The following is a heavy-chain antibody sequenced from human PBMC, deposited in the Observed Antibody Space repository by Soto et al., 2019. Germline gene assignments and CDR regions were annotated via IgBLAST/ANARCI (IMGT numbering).Heavy chain of an antibody. J-gene: IGHJ5*02. CDR2: IYHSGST. V-gene: IGHV4-30-2*01. Sequence: QLQLQESGSGLVKPSQTLSLTCAVSGGSISSCGYSWSWIRQPPGKGLEWIGYIYHSGSTYYNPSLKSRVTISVDRSKNQFALKLSSVTAADTAVYYWAREVAARSTFWFDPWGQGTLVTVSS. D-gene: IGHD6-6*01. CDR1: GGSISSCGYS. CDR3: AREVAARSTFWFDP.